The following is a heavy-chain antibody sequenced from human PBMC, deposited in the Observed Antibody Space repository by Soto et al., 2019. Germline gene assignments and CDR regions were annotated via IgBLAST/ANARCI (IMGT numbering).Heavy chain of an antibody. D-gene: IGHD6-19*01. CDR2: ITPMFGTA. CDR3: AQTLGSAVAGPGRFDL. Sequence: QVRLVQSGAEVKKPGSSVKVSCKASGGTFSRYAISWLRQAPGQGLEWMGGITPMFGTANYAQKFQGRVTITADESTSTVHMELRRLRSEDTAVYYCAQTLGSAVAGPGRFDLWGRGTLVIVSS. CDR1: GGTFSRYA. V-gene: IGHV1-69*12. J-gene: IGHJ2*01.